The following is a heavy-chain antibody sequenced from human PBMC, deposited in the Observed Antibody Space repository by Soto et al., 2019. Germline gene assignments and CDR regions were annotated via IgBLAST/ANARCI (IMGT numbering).Heavy chain of an antibody. V-gene: IGHV3-23*01. D-gene: IGHD3-9*01. Sequence: EVQLLESGGGLVQPGGSLRLSCAASGFTFSSYAMCWVRQAPGKGLEWVSGIIDSGGRTYHADNVKGRFTISRDNSRNTLDLQMHSLRAEDTAVYYCAKYLGFFFDLDGVDVGGQGTTVTVSS. CDR3: AKYLGFFFDLDGVDV. CDR1: GFTFSSYA. CDR2: IIDSGGRT. J-gene: IGHJ6*02.